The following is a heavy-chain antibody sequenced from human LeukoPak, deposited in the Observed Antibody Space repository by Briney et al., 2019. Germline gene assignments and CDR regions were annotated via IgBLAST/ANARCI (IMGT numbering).Heavy chain of an antibody. Sequence: GGSLRLSCAASGFTFSSYEMNWVRQAPGKGLEWVSYIGNRGSTIYYADSVKGRFTISRDNAKNSLYLQMNSLRAEDTAVYYCARGGSSWQDYFDYWGQGTLVTVSS. V-gene: IGHV3-48*03. CDR2: IGNRGSTI. J-gene: IGHJ4*02. CDR3: ARGGSSWQDYFDY. CDR1: GFTFSSYE. D-gene: IGHD6-13*01.